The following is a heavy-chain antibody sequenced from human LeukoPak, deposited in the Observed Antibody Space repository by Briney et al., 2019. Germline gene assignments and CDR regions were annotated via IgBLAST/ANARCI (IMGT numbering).Heavy chain of an antibody. D-gene: IGHD6-19*01. CDR3: ARAPNSSGWFDY. Sequence: PSETLSLTCTVSGGSISSGGYYWSWIRQPPGKALEWIGYIYYSGSTSYNPSLKSRVTISIDTSKNQFSLKLSSVTAADTAVYYCARAPNSSGWFDYWGQGTLVTVSS. CDR1: GGSISSGGYY. J-gene: IGHJ4*02. V-gene: IGHV4-61*08. CDR2: IYYSGST.